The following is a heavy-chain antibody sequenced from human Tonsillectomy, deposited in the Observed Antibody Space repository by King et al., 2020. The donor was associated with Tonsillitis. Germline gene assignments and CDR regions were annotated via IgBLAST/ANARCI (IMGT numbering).Heavy chain of an antibody. CDR3: AKDTGDCSGTSCYTGYMDV. CDR2: SSWNRGRA. D-gene: IGHD2-2*01. Sequence: DVQLVESGGGLVQPGRSLRLSCAASGFTFDDYAMHWVRQAPGKGLEWVSGSSWNRGRANYGDAGKGRFTLSRDNAKNSLYLQMNRLRAEDTALYYCAKDTGDCSGTSCYTGYMDVWGRGTTVTVSS. J-gene: IGHJ6*03. V-gene: IGHV3-9*01. CDR1: GFTFDDYA.